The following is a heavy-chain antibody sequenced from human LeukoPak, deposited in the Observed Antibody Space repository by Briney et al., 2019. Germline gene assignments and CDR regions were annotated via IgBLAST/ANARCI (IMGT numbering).Heavy chain of an antibody. CDR1: GYAFTGYY. CDR2: INPNSGGT. J-gene: IGHJ4*02. D-gene: IGHD1-14*01. Sequence: ASVKVSCKASGYAFTGYYMHWVRLAPGQGLEWMGWINPNSGGTNYAQKFQGGVTLTRDTSISTAYMELSRLRSDDTAVYYCAILTGGSNFDYWGQGTLVTVSS. CDR3: AILTGGSNFDY. V-gene: IGHV1-2*02.